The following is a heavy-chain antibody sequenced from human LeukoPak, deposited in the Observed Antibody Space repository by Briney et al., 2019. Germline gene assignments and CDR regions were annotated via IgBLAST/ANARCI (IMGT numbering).Heavy chain of an antibody. CDR3: ARLMSGYSGYDGGNWFDP. CDR1: GYSFTSYW. Sequence: GESLKISCKGSGYSFTSYWIGWVRQMPGKGLEWMGIIYPGDSDTRYSPSFQGQVTISADKSISTAYLQWSSLKASDTAMYNCARLMSGYSGYDGGNWFDPWGQGTLVTVSS. J-gene: IGHJ5*02. CDR2: IYPGDSDT. D-gene: IGHD5-12*01. V-gene: IGHV5-51*01.